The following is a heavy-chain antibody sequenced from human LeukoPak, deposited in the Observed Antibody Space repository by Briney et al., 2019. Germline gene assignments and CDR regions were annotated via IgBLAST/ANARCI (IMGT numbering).Heavy chain of an antibody. CDR3: ARGIMGATTLDYFDY. J-gene: IGHJ4*02. D-gene: IGHD1-26*01. CDR2: INPNSGGT. CDR1: GYTFTGYY. Sequence: GASVKVSCKASGYTFTGYYMHWVRQAPGQGLEWMGWINPNSGGTNYAQKFQGRVTMTRDTSISTVYIELSRLRSDDTAVYYCARGIMGATTLDYFDYWGQGTLVTVSS. V-gene: IGHV1-2*02.